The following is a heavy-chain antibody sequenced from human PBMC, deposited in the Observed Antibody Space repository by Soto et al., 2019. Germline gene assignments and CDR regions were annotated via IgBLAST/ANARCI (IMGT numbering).Heavy chain of an antibody. J-gene: IGHJ3*02. D-gene: IGHD5-18*01. CDR3: ARAGGYSYGYDAFDI. CDR2: IYHSGST. V-gene: IGHV4-30-2*01. Sequence: QLQLQESGSGLVKPSQTLSLTCAVSGGSISSGGYSWSWIRQPPGKGLEWLGYIYHSGSTYYNPSLKSRVTISVDRSKNQFSLKLSSVTAADTAVYYCARAGGYSYGYDAFDIWGQGTMVTVSS. CDR1: GGSISSGGYS.